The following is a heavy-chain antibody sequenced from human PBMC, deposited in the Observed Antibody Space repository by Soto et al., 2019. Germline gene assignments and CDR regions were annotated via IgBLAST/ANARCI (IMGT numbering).Heavy chain of an antibody. CDR3: ARDRLYVSSGPDDY. Sequence: ASVKVSCKASGYTFTSYGISWVRQAPGQGLEWMGWISAYNGNTNYAQKLQGRVTMTTDTSTSTAYMELRSLRSDDTAVYYCARDRLYVSSGPDDYWGQGTLVTAPQ. CDR1: GYTFTSYG. D-gene: IGHD3-22*01. J-gene: IGHJ4*02. V-gene: IGHV1-18*04. CDR2: ISAYNGNT.